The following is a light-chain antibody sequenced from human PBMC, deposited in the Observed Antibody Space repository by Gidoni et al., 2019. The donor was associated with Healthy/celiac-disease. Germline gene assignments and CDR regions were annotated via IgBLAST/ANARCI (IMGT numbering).Light chain of an antibody. J-gene: IGKJ1*01. CDR3: QQYNNWPRT. Sequence: EIVITQSPATLSVSPGERATLSCRARQSVSSRLLIYGASTRATGIPARFSGSGSGTEFTLTISSLQSEDFAVYYCQQYNNWPRTFXXXTKVEIK. CDR1: QSVSS. CDR2: GAS. V-gene: IGKV3-15*01.